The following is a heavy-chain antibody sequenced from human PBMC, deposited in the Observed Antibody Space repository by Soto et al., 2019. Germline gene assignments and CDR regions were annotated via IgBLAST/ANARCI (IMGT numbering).Heavy chain of an antibody. J-gene: IGHJ6*02. D-gene: IGHD2-21*01. CDR2: IWYDGSNK. CDR3: ARDLRTYIPYSSYGMDV. V-gene: IGHV3-33*01. Sequence: QVQLVESGGGVVQPGRSLRLSCAASGFIFNSYGMHWVRQAPGKGLEWVAGIWYDGSNKYYADSVKGRFTISRDNSKNTLHLQMNSLRAEDTAVYYYARDLRTYIPYSSYGMDVWGQGTTVTVSS. CDR1: GFIFNSYG.